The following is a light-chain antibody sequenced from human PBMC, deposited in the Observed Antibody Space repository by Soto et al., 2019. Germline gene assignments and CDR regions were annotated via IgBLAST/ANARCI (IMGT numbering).Light chain of an antibody. V-gene: IGKV3-11*01. CDR3: QQHSNGFT. CDR1: QSVSSY. J-gene: IGKJ3*01. CDR2: DAS. Sequence: EIVLTQSPATLSLSPGERATLSCRASQSVSSYLAWYQQKPGQAPRLLIYDASNRATGIPARFSGSGSGTDFTPTISSLEPEDFAVYYCQQHSNGFTFGPGTKVDIK.